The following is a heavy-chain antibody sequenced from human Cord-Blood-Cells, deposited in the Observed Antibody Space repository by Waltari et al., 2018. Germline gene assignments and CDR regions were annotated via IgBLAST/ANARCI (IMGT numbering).Heavy chain of an antibody. D-gene: IGHD2-2*01. CDR1: GGTFSSYA. CDR3: ARALDQLLYYYYYMDV. V-gene: IGHV1-69*01. Sequence: QVQLVQSGAEVKKPGSSVKVSCTASGGTFSSYAISWVRQDPGQGLEWMGGIIPIFGTANYAQKFQGRVTITADESTSTAYMELSSLRSEDTAVYYCARALDQLLYYYYYMDVWGKGTTVTVSS. CDR2: IIPIFGTA. J-gene: IGHJ6*03.